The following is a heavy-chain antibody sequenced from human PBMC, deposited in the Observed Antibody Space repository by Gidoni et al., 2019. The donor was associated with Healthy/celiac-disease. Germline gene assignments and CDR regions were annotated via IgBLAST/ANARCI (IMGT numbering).Heavy chain of an antibody. D-gene: IGHD2-21*01. V-gene: IGHV3-33*03. CDR1: GFPFRTYG. Sequence: QRQLVESGGGVVQPGRSLRLPCAASGFPFRTYGMDWVRQAPGKGLEWVALMSSDGKNKQYSDSVKGRFTVSRDNSKNILYLHMNSLRAEDSALYYCARHVGALFPPAVWYMDVWGRGTTVTVSS. J-gene: IGHJ6*03. CDR3: ARHVGALFPPAVWYMDV. CDR2: MSSDGKNK.